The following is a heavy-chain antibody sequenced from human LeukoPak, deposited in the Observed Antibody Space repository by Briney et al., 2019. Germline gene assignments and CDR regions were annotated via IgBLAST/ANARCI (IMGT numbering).Heavy chain of an antibody. J-gene: IGHJ4*02. CDR2: ISGSGGST. D-gene: IGHD6-13*01. CDR1: GFTFSSYA. CDR3: AKDLFLGYSSSWSIDY. Sequence: GGSLRLSCAAPGFTFSSYATSSVREAPGEGVEWGSAISGSGGSTYYADSVKGRFTISRDNSKNTLYLQMNSLRAEDTAVYYCAKDLFLGYSSSWSIDYWGQGTPVTVSS. V-gene: IGHV3-23*01.